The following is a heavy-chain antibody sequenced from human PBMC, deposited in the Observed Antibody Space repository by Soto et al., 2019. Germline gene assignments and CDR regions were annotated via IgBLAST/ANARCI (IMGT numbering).Heavy chain of an antibody. V-gene: IGHV3-21*01. CDR2: ITSDTTFT. CDR3: VRNSSRLDY. D-gene: IGHD2-2*01. Sequence: EVPLVETGGGLVKPGGSLRVSCAASGFTFNSYSMAWVRQAPGKGLEWVSSITSDTTFTLYADSVKGRFTMSRDNAKNSLYLQMSSLRVEDTAVYYCVRNSSRLDYWGQGAPVTVSS. CDR1: GFTFNSYS. J-gene: IGHJ4*02.